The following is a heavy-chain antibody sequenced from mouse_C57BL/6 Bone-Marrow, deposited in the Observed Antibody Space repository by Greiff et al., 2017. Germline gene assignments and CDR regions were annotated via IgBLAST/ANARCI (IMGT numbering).Heavy chain of an antibody. CDR3: TTVVADAMDY. Sequence: VQLKQSGAELVRPGASVKLSCTASGFNIKDDYMHWVKQRPEQGLEWIGWIDPENGDTEYASKFQGKATITADTSSNTAYLQLSSLTSEDTAVYYCTTVVADAMDYWGQGTSVTVSS. CDR1: GFNIKDDY. V-gene: IGHV14-4*01. CDR2: IDPENGDT. D-gene: IGHD1-1*01. J-gene: IGHJ4*01.